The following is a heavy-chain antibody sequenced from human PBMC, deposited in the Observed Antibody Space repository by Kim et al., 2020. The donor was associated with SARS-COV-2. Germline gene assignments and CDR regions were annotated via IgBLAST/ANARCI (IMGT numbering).Heavy chain of an antibody. CDR3: AKDRRGEYFRNDAFDI. D-gene: IGHD4-17*01. CDR1: GFTFSSYA. J-gene: IGHJ3*02. Sequence: GGSLRLSCAASGFTFSSYAMSWVRQAPGKGLEWVSAISGSGGSTYYADSVKGRFTISRDNAKNTLYLQMNSLRAEDTAVYYCAKDRRGEYFRNDAFDIWGQGTMVTVSS. V-gene: IGHV3-23*01. CDR2: ISGSGGST.